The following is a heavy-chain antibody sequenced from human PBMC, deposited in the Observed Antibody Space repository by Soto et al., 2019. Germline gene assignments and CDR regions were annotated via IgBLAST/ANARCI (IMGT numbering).Heavy chain of an antibody. D-gene: IGHD2-21*01. CDR3: AEDRGCGYFAY. J-gene: IGHJ4*02. Sequence: EVQLLESGGGLVQPGGSLRLSCAASGFTFSSYGRSWVRQAPGKGLEWVSGISGDCGSTYYADSVKRRITISRDKSKHSLYLQMNSLSAEDTAVYYCAEDRGCGYFAYWGQGTLVTVSS. V-gene: IGHV3-23*01. CDR2: ISGDCGST. CDR1: GFTFSSYG.